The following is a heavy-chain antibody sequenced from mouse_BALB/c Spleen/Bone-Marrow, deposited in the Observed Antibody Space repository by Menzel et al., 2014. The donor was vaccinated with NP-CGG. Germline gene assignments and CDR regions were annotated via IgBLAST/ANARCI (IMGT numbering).Heavy chain of an antibody. CDR1: GYSFTSYW. J-gene: IGHJ2*01. V-gene: IGHV1-74*01. CDR2: IHPSHSET. Sequence: VQLQQSGAELVRPGASVKLSCKASGYSFTSYWMNWVKQRPGQGLEWIGMIHPSHSETRLNQKFKDKATLTVDKSSSTAYMQLSSPTSEDSAVYYCASRGSTMIPDYWGQGTTLTVSS. D-gene: IGHD2-4*01. CDR3: ASRGSTMIPDY.